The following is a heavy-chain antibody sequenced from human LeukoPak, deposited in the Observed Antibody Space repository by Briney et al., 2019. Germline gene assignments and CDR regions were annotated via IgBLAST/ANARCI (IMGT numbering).Heavy chain of an antibody. Sequence: ASVKVSCKASGYIFTDYYMHWVRQAPGQGLEWMGRINPNSGGTNYAQKFQGRVTMTRDTSISTAYMELSRLRSDDTAVYYCAASTYNWNPSVMDVWGQGTTVTVSS. CDR2: INPNSGGT. V-gene: IGHV1-2*06. CDR3: AASTYNWNPSVMDV. D-gene: IGHD1-20*01. J-gene: IGHJ6*02. CDR1: GYIFTDYY.